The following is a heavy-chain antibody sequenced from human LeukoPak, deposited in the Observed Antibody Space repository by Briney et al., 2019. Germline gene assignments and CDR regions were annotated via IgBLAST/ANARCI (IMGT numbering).Heavy chain of an antibody. V-gene: IGHV4-59*01. J-gene: IGHJ4*02. CDR1: GGSITGYY. D-gene: IGHD3-10*01. CDR2: LFYSGST. Sequence: SETLSLTCAVSGGSITGYYWTWVRQPPGKGLEWIAYLFYSGSTDYNPSLESRVTISVDTSKNQFSLKLRSVTAADTAVYYCATVAVIRGVTYFDYWGQGTLVTVSS. CDR3: ATVAVIRGVTYFDY.